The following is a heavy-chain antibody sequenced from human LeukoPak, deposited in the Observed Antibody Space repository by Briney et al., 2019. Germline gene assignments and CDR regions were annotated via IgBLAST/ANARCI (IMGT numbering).Heavy chain of an antibody. CDR2: IYYSGST. J-gene: IGHJ4*02. D-gene: IGHD2-8*01. Sequence: SETLSLTCTVSGGSISSSSYYWGWIRQPPGKGLEWIGSIYYSGSTYYNPSLKSRVTISVDTSKNQFSLKLSSVTAADTAVYYCARNVLMVYAKGAYFDYWGQGTLVTVSS. CDR1: GGSISSSSYY. V-gene: IGHV4-39*01. CDR3: ARNVLMVYAKGAYFDY.